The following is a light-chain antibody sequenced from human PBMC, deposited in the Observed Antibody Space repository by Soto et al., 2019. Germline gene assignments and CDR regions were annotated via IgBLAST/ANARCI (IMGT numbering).Light chain of an antibody. CDR3: QQFSSYPLT. CDR2: YAS. J-gene: IGKJ4*01. V-gene: IGKV3-20*01. Sequence: EIVWTQSQATLSSFPVDRSTISCRASQSVRSNYLAWYPPKPGQAPRLLIYYASSRATGIPDRFSVVGSGTAFTLTIIRLEPEDFAVYYCQQFSSYPLTCGGGTKGDIK. CDR1: QSVRSNY.